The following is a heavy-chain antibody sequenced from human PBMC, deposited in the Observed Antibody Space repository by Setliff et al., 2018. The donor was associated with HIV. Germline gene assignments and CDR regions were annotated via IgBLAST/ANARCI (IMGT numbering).Heavy chain of an antibody. J-gene: IGHJ1*01. V-gene: IGHV3-33*06. CDR3: AKGVAVAGTYFQH. Sequence: GGSLRLSCAASGFTFSSYGMHWVRQAPGKGLEWVAVIWYDGSNKYYADSVKGRFTISRDNSNNTLYLQMNSLRAEDTAVYYCAKGVAVAGTYFQHWGQGTLVTV. CDR2: IWYDGSNK. CDR1: GFTFSSYG. D-gene: IGHD6-19*01.